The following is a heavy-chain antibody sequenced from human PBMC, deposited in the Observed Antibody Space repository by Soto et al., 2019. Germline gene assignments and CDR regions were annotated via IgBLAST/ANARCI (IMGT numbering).Heavy chain of an antibody. CDR1: GYTFTSYG. V-gene: IGHV1-18*01. CDR2: ISAYNGNT. Sequence: QVQLVQSGAEVKKPGASVKVSCKASGYTFTSYGISWVRQAPGQGLEWMGWISAYNGNTNYAQKLQGRVTMTTDTSTSTDYMELRSLRSDDTAVYYCARRGGATPFGGKAFDYWGQGTLVTVSS. D-gene: IGHD1-26*01. CDR3: ARRGGATPFGGKAFDY. J-gene: IGHJ4*02.